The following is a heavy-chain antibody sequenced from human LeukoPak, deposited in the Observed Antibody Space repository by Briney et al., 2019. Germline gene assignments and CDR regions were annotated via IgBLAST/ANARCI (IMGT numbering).Heavy chain of an antibody. CDR3: ARGRGILTGYYSYYFDY. CDR1: GGTFSSYA. D-gene: IGHD3-9*01. Sequence: ASVKVSCKASGGTFSSYAISWVRQAPGQGLEWVGGIIPIFGTANYAQKFQGRVTITADESTSTAYMELSSLRSEDTAVYYCARGRGILTGYYSYYFDYWGQGTLVTVSS. CDR2: IIPIFGTA. J-gene: IGHJ4*02. V-gene: IGHV1-69*13.